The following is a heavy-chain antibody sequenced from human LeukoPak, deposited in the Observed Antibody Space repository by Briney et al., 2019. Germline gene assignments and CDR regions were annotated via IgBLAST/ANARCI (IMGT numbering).Heavy chain of an antibody. CDR3: ASPTTYYDSSGSTTEKYYFDY. D-gene: IGHD3-22*01. J-gene: IGHJ4*02. Sequence: GGSLRLSCAASGFTFNSYGMHWVRQAPGKGLEWVAFIRYDGSNKYYADSVKGRFTISRDNSKNTLYLQMNSLRAEDTAVYYCASPTTYYDSSGSTTEKYYFDYWGQGTLVTVSS. CDR2: IRYDGSNK. V-gene: IGHV3-30*02. CDR1: GFTFNSYG.